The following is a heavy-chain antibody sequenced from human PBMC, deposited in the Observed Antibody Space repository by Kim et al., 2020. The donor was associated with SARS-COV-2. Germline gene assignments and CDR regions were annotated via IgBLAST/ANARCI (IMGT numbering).Heavy chain of an antibody. CDR2: IKSKTDGGTT. V-gene: IGHV3-15*01. D-gene: IGHD2-21*02. J-gene: IGHJ4*02. CDR3: TTIVVVTAPRTGDHPHVSGY. Sequence: GGSLRLSCAASGFTFSNAWMSWVRQAPGKGLEWVGRIKSKTDGGTTDYAAPVKGRFTISRDDSKNTLYLQMNSLKTEDTAVYYCTTIVVVTAPRTGDHPHVSGYWGQGTLVTVSS. CDR1: GFTFSNAW.